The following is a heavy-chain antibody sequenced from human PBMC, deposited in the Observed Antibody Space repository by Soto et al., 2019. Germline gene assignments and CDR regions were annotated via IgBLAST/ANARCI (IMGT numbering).Heavy chain of an antibody. D-gene: IGHD3-3*01. CDR2: MNPNSGNT. V-gene: IGHV1-8*01. Sequence: ASVKVSCKASGYTFTSYDINWVRQATGQGLEWMGWMNPNSGNTGYAQKFQGRVTMTRNTSISTAYMELSSLRSEDTAVYYCARGAEERITIFGVVITERDNWFDPWGQGTLVTVSS. J-gene: IGHJ5*02. CDR3: ARGAEERITIFGVVITERDNWFDP. CDR1: GYTFTSYD.